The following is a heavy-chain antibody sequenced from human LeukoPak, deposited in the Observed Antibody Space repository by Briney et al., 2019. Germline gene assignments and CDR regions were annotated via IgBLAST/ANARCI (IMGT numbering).Heavy chain of an antibody. D-gene: IGHD2-2*03. Sequence: GGSLRLSCAASGFTFDNYGIGWVRQAPGKGLEWVSGISGSGGRTYYADSVKGRFTISRDNSKNTLFLQLNSLGVEDTATYYCAIPTCSGSGYYSTSDPFHTWGQGTMVTVSS. V-gene: IGHV3-23*01. J-gene: IGHJ3*02. CDR3: AIPTCSGSGYYSTSDPFHT. CDR1: GFTFDNYG. CDR2: ISGSGGRT.